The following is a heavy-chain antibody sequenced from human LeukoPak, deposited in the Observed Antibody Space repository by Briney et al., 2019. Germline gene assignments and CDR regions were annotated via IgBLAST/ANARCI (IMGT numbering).Heavy chain of an antibody. CDR3: ARDNWNYGSSMDV. V-gene: IGHV1-69*13. J-gene: IGHJ6*02. Sequence: SVKVSCKASGGTFSSYATSWVRQAPGQGLEWMGGIIPIFGTANYAQKFQGRVTITADESTSTAYMELSSLRSEDTAVYYCARDNWNYGSSMDVWGQGTTVTVSS. CDR1: GGTFSSYA. D-gene: IGHD1-7*01. CDR2: IIPIFGTA.